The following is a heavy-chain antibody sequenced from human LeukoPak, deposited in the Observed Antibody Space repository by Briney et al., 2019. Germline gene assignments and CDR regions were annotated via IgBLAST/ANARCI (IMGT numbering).Heavy chain of an antibody. CDR3: ATSGPYYYYYYMDG. Sequence: SETQSLTCTVSGGSISSGSYYWSWIRQPAGKGLEWIGRIYTRGSPNYNPYLKSRVTIAVDTSKNQFSLKLSSVTAADTAVYYCATSGPYYYYYYMDGWGKGTTVSVSS. V-gene: IGHV4-61*02. CDR1: GGSISSGSYY. J-gene: IGHJ6*03. CDR2: IYTRGSP. D-gene: IGHD1-26*01.